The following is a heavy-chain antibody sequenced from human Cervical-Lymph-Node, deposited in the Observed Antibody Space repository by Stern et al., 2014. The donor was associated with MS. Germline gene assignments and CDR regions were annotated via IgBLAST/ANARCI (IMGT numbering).Heavy chain of an antibody. Sequence: QVQLLQPGAEVKKPGASVKVSCKASGYTFTSYGISWVRQAPGQGLEWMGWISGYNDDTNYVEKFQGRVTMTTDTSTSTAYLELRSLRSDDAAVYYCARDPHIAVAGTGGGFDPWGQGTLVTVSS. CDR3: ARDPHIAVAGTGGGFDP. J-gene: IGHJ5*02. CDR1: GYTFTSYG. CDR2: ISGYNDDT. V-gene: IGHV1-18*01. D-gene: IGHD6-19*01.